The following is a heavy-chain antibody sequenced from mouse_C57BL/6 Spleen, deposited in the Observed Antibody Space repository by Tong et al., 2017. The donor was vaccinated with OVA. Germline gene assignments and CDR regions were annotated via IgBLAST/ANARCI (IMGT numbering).Heavy chain of an antibody. CDR2: ISSGGSYT. CDR3: ARRGVTAFDY. J-gene: IGHJ2*01. Sequence: EVQLVESGGDLVKPGGSLKLSCAASGFTFSSYGMSWVRQTPDKRLEWVATISSGGSYTYYPDSVKGRFTISRDNAKNTLYLQMSSLKSEDTAMYYCARRGVTAFDYWGQGTTLTVSS. D-gene: IGHD2-1*01. V-gene: IGHV5-6*01. CDR1: GFTFSSYG.